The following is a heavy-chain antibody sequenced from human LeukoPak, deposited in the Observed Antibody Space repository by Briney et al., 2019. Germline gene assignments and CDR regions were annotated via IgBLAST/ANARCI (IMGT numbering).Heavy chain of an antibody. Sequence: TGGSLRLSCAASGFTFSSYTMNWVRQAPGKGLEWVSSITSGGVNTYYATSVKGRFTISRDNAKNSLFLQMNSLRAEDTAVYYCAREVTGTTSVDYWGQGTLVTVSS. V-gene: IGHV3-21*01. CDR3: AREVTGTTSVDY. CDR1: GFTFSSYT. J-gene: IGHJ4*02. CDR2: ITSGGVNT. D-gene: IGHD1-7*01.